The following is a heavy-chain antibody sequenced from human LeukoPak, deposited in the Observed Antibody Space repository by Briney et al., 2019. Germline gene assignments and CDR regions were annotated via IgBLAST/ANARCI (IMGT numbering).Heavy chain of an antibody. V-gene: IGHV3-23*01. CDR2: IGCGGRRT. CDR1: GFTFSTYV. D-gene: IGHD6-19*01. CDR3: AKELYSSDWYVDY. Sequence: PRGSLRLSCAASGFTFSTYVMSLVRQAPGKGLELVSGIGCGGRRTDPAQSLEARFTVYRNNSKNTLYLQMNGLRAEDTAGYCCAKELYSSDWYVDYWGQGTLVTVSS. J-gene: IGHJ4*02.